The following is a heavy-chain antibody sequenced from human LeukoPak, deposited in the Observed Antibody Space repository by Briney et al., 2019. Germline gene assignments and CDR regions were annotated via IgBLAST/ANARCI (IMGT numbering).Heavy chain of an antibody. D-gene: IGHD6-13*01. J-gene: IGHJ4*02. CDR2: INPSGGST. V-gene: IGHV1-46*01. CDR3: ARRAAAGLLDY. Sequence: ASVKVSCKASGYTFTSYYMHWVRQAPGQGLEWMGIINPSGGSTSYAQKFQGRDTMTRDTSTSTVYMELSSLRSEDTAVYYCARRAAAGLLDYWGQGTLVTVSS. CDR1: GYTFTSYY.